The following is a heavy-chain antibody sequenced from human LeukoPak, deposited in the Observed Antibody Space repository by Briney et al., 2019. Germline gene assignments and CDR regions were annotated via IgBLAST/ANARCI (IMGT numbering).Heavy chain of an antibody. CDR1: GFSFSTYA. J-gene: IGHJ4*02. Sequence: GSLRLSCVASGFSFSTYAMSWVRQVPGKGLEWVSAMSGSSDSTDYADSVKGRFTISSDKSKNTLYLQMSSLRAEDTAVYYCAKEDRGYTYGFDYWGQGTLVTVSS. CDR2: MSGSSDST. V-gene: IGHV3-23*01. CDR3: AKEDRGYTYGFDY. D-gene: IGHD5-18*01.